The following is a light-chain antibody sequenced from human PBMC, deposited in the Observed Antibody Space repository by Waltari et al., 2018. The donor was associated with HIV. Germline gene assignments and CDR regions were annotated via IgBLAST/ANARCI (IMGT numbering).Light chain of an antibody. J-gene: IGLJ3*02. V-gene: IGLV6-57*01. Sequence: NFMLAQPHSVSGSPGKTVTMSCTRSSGSIASNFVQWYRQRPDSSPTIVIYEDNQRPVGVPVRFSGFIDSSSNSASLTISGLKTEDEADYYCQSYDSSNQWVFGGGTKLTGL. CDR2: EDN. CDR3: QSYDSSNQWV. CDR1: SGSIASNF.